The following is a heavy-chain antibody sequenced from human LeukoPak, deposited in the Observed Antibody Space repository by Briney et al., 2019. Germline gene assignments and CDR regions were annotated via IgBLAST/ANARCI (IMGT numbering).Heavy chain of an antibody. CDR2: IIHIFGTA. V-gene: IGHV1-69*05. D-gene: IGHD1-26*01. Sequence: SVKLSCTASGGTFSSYAISWVRQAPGQGLEWMVRIIHIFGTANYAQKFQGRVTITTDESTSTAYMELSSLRSEDTAAYYCARDYKSGSFHFDYWGQGTLVTVSS. CDR1: GGTFSSYA. J-gene: IGHJ4*02. CDR3: ARDYKSGSFHFDY.